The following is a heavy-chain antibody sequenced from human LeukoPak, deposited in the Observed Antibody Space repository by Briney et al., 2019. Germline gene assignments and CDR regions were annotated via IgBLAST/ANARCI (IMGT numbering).Heavy chain of an antibody. J-gene: IGHJ5*02. V-gene: IGHV3-33*01. CDR2: IWYDGRNK. D-gene: IGHD3-16*01. CDR3: VREGGAHRFDP. Sequence: KSGGSLILSCAASGFTFSSYGMHWVRQAPGKGLEWVAVIWYDGRNKYYADSVKGRFTISRDNSQNTLYLQMNSLRAEDTAVYHCVREGGAHRFDPWGQGTLVTVSS. CDR1: GFTFSSYG.